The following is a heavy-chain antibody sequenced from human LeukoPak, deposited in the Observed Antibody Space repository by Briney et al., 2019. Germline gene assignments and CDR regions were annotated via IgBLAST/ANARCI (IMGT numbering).Heavy chain of an antibody. CDR3: AREIAVAAHGFGP. Sequence: SGGSLRLSCAASGFTFSSYAMHWVRQAPGKGLEWVAVISYDGSNKYYADSVKGRFTISRDNSKNTLYLQMNSLRAEDTAVYYCAREIAVAAHGFGPWGQGTLVTVSS. CDR2: ISYDGSNK. J-gene: IGHJ5*02. D-gene: IGHD6-19*01. V-gene: IGHV3-30-3*01. CDR1: GFTFSSYA.